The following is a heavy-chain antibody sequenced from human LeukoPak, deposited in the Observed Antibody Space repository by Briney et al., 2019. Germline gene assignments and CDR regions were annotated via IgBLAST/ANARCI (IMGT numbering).Heavy chain of an antibody. Sequence: GGSLRLSCAASGFTFKNYEMNWVRQAPGKGLEWVANIKQDGSEKYYVDSVKGRFTISRDNAKNSLYLQMNSLRAEDTAVYYCARDYRFYMDVWGKGTTVTVSS. CDR1: GFTFKNYE. D-gene: IGHD3-3*01. V-gene: IGHV3-7*01. CDR3: ARDYRFYMDV. CDR2: IKQDGSEK. J-gene: IGHJ6*03.